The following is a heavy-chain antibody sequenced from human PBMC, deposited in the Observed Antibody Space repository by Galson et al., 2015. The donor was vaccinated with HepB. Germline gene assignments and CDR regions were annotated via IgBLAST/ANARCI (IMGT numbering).Heavy chain of an antibody. V-gene: IGHV3-43*01. CDR2: ISWDGGSI. Sequence: SLRLSCAASGFSFDDSAMHWVRQAPEKGLEWVSLISWDGGSIYYAESVKGRFTISRDNSKNSLYLQMNSLRTEDTALYYCAKDIGVTSISLILDSWGQGTLVTVSP. J-gene: IGHJ4*02. CDR3: AKDIGVTSISLILDS. CDR1: GFSFDDSA. D-gene: IGHD2-21*02.